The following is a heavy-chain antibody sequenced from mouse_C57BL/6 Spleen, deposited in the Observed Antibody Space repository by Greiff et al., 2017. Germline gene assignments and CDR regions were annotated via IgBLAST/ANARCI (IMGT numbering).Heavy chain of an antibody. CDR3: ARWDDGPDSFDY. Sequence: QVQLQQPGADLVKPGASVKLSCKASGYTFTSYWMHWVKQTPGQGLEWIGMIHPNSGSTNYNEKFKRQATLTVDKSSSTAYMQRSSLTSEESAVYYCARWDDGPDSFDYWGQGTTLTVSS. CDR1: GYTFTSYW. CDR2: IHPNSGST. V-gene: IGHV1-64*01. J-gene: IGHJ2*01. D-gene: IGHD2-3*01.